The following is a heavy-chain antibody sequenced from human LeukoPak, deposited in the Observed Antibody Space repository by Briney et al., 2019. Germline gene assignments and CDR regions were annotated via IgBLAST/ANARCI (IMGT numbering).Heavy chain of an antibody. Sequence: SETLSLTCTVSGGSISSSSYYWGWIRQPPGKGLEWIGSIYYSGSTYYNPSLKSRVTISVDTSKNQFSLKLSSVTAADTAVYYCAREDTGGFDYWGQGTLVTVSS. CDR3: AREDTGGFDY. V-gene: IGHV4-39*07. CDR2: IYYSGST. D-gene: IGHD5-18*01. CDR1: GGSISSSSYY. J-gene: IGHJ4*02.